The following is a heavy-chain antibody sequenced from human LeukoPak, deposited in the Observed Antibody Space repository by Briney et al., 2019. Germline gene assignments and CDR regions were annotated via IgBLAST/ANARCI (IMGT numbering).Heavy chain of an antibody. CDR2: INWNGGST. J-gene: IGHJ4*02. V-gene: IGHV3-20*04. CDR3: AREDLETPSQLDY. Sequence: GGSLRLSCEASGFTFADYGMSWVRQGPGKGLEWVYGINWNGGSTGYSDSVKGRFTISRDNAKNSLYLQMNSLRAEDTALYYCAREDLETPSQLDYWGQGALVTVSS. D-gene: IGHD1-1*01. CDR1: GFTFADYG.